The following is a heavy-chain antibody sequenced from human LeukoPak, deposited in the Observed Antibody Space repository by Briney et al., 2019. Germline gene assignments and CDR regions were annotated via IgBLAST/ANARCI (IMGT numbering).Heavy chain of an antibody. D-gene: IGHD3-3*01. Sequence: PSETLSLTCTVSGGSISSYNWCWIRQPQPTGLGLVGYIYYSGSTNYNPSLKSLVTISVDTSKNQFSLKLSSVTAADTAVYYCARYLRFLEWLPAFDAFDIWGQGTMVTVSS. CDR1: GGSISSYN. V-gene: IGHV4-59*01. CDR3: ARYLRFLEWLPAFDAFDI. CDR2: IYYSGST. J-gene: IGHJ3*02.